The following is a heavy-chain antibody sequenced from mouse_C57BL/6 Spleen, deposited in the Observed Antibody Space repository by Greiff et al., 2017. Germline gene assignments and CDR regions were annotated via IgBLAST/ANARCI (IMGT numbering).Heavy chain of an antibody. V-gene: IGHV1-64*01. Sequence: QVQLQQPGAELVKPGASVKLSCKASGYTFTSYWMHWVKQRPGQGLEWIGMIHPNSGSTNYNEKFKSKATLTVDKSSSTAYMQLSSLTSEDSAVYYCAISGGYYKDFDVWGTGTTVTVSS. D-gene: IGHD2-3*01. CDR3: AISGGYYKDFDV. J-gene: IGHJ1*03. CDR2: IHPNSGST. CDR1: GYTFTSYW.